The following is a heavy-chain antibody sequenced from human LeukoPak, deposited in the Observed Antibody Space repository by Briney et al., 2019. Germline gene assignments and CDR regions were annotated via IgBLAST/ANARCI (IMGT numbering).Heavy chain of an antibody. Sequence: ASVKVSCKASGYTFTGYYMHWVRQAPGQGLAWMGWINPNSGGTNYAQKFQGRVTMTRDTSISTAYMELSRLRSDDTAVYYCASKDCSSTSCPNAMDVWGQGTTVTVSS. J-gene: IGHJ6*02. CDR2: INPNSGGT. CDR1: GYTFTGYY. D-gene: IGHD2-2*01. V-gene: IGHV1-2*02. CDR3: ASKDCSSTSCPNAMDV.